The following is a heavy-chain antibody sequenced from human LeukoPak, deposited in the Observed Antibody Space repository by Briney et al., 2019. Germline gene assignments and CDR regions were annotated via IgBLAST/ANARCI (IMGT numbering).Heavy chain of an antibody. CDR1: GGSISGSSYN. J-gene: IGHJ6*03. Sequence: PSETLSLTCSVFGGSISGSSYNWGWLRQPPGKGLEWIGIMYYSGSTNYNPSLKSRVTISVDTSKNQFSLKLSSVTAADTAVYYCARLPSYGGNDYYYYMDVWGKGTTVTVSS. D-gene: IGHD4-23*01. CDR2: MYYSGST. V-gene: IGHV4-39*01. CDR3: ARLPSYGGNDYYYYMDV.